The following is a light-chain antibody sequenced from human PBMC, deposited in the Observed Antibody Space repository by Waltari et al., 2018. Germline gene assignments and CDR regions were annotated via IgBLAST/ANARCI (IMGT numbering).Light chain of an antibody. J-gene: IGLJ1*01. Sequence: QSALTQPASVSGPPGQSITISCSGTPRDVGSYDLVSWYQQHPGEAPKLLICEVFKRPPDTSSRFSGAKSGSTASLTISGLQPEDEADYYCCSYAGRGTYVFGSGTKVTVL. CDR1: PRDVGSYDL. V-gene: IGLV2-23*02. CDR3: CSYAGRGTYV. CDR2: EVF.